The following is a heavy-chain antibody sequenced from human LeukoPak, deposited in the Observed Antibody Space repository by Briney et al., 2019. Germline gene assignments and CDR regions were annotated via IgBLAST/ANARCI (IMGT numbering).Heavy chain of an antibody. CDR1: GFTFSSYA. V-gene: IGHV3-30*04. CDR2: ISYDGSNK. CDR3: ARDVWYDFWSGYYGDNWFDP. Sequence: GRSLRLSCAASGFTFSSYAMHWVRQAPGKGLEWVAVISYDGSNKYYADSVKGRFTISRDNSKNTLYLQMNSLRAEDTAVYYCARDVWYDFWSGYYGDNWFDPRGKGTLVTVSS. J-gene: IGHJ5*02. D-gene: IGHD3-3*01.